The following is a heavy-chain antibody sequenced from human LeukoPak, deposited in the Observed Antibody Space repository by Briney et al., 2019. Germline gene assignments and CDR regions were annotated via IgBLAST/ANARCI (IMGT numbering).Heavy chain of an antibody. D-gene: IGHD3-10*01. CDR1: SGSITNYY. J-gene: IGHJ4*02. CDR2: IYYSGNT. Sequence: PSETLSLTCTVSSGSITNYYWSWIRQPPGKGLEWIGFIYYSGNTNYNPSLKSRVTISVDTSKNQFSLKLSSVTAADTAVYYCARHTLWFGESPTDYWGQGTLVTVSS. CDR3: ARHTLWFGESPTDY. V-gene: IGHV4-59*08.